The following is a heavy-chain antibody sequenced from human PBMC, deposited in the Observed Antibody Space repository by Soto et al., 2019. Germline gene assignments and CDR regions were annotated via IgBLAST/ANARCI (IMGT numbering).Heavy chain of an antibody. CDR2: TWSAGSNK. CDR3: AKVVSFSGMDV. D-gene: IGHD3-3*01. Sequence: QVQLVESGGGVVQPGRSLRLSCAASGFTFSSHGMHWVRQAQGKGLEWVALTWSAGSNKYYADSVKGRFTISRDNSKNTLYLQMNSLRAEDTAVYYCAKVVSFSGMDVWGQGTTVTVSS. CDR1: GFTFSSHG. J-gene: IGHJ6*02. V-gene: IGHV3-33*06.